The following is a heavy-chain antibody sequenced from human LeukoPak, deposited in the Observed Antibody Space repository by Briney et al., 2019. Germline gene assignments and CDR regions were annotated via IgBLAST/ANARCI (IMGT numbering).Heavy chain of an antibody. CDR1: GFTFSSYV. Sequence: PGGSLRLSCAASGFTFSSYVMHWVRQAPGKGLEWVAVISYDGSNKYYADSVKGRFTISRDNSKNTLYLQMNSLRAEDTAVYYCATEETVPPSFAYWGQGPLATVSS. V-gene: IGHV3-30-3*01. CDR3: ATEETVPPSFAY. J-gene: IGHJ4*02. D-gene: IGHD2-2*01. CDR2: ISYDGSNK.